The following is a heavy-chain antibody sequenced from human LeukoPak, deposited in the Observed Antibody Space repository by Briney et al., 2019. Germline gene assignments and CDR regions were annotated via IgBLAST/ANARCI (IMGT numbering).Heavy chain of an antibody. CDR2: INTDGGST. Sequence: GGSLTLSCAASGFTFSSDWMHWVLQPPGEGLVWVSRINTDGGSTSYADSVKSRFTISRDNAKNTLYLQMNSLRAEDTAVYYCARGDIVVVPAALDAFDIWGQGTMVTVSS. D-gene: IGHD2-2*01. CDR3: ARGDIVVVPAALDAFDI. J-gene: IGHJ3*02. V-gene: IGHV3-74*01. CDR1: GFTFSSDW.